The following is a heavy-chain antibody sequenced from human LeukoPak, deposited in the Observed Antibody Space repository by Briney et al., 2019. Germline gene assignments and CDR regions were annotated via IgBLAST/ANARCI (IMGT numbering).Heavy chain of an antibody. J-gene: IGHJ4*02. Sequence: SEILSLTCAVYGGSFSGYYWSWIRQPPGKGLEWIGEINHSGSTNYNPSLKSRVTISVDTSKNQFSLKLSSVTAADTAVYYCARRATYCTNGVCYSYSYFDYWGQGTLVTVSS. V-gene: IGHV4-34*01. CDR2: INHSGST. CDR3: ARRATYCTNGVCYSYSYFDY. CDR1: GGSFSGYY. D-gene: IGHD2-8*01.